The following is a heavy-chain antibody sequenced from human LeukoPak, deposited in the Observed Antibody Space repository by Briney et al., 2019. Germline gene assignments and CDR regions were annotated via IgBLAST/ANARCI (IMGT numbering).Heavy chain of an antibody. CDR1: GFTFSSYG. CDR3: ARERGRGRDSPWFDY. Sequence: GGSLRLSCAASGFTFSSYGMHWVRQAPGKGLEXVXXIWYDGSNKYYAXXVKGRFTISRDNSKNTLYLQMNSLRAEDTAVYYCARERGRGRDSPWFDYWGQGTLVTVSS. V-gene: IGHV3-33*01. J-gene: IGHJ4*02. D-gene: IGHD1-26*01. CDR2: IWYDGSNK.